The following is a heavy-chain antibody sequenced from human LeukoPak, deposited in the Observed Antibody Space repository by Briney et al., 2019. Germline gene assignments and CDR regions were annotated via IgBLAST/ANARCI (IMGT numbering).Heavy chain of an antibody. D-gene: IGHD6-13*01. V-gene: IGHV1-18*01. CDR2: ISTYNGNT. CDR1: GYTFTNYG. J-gene: IGHJ6*03. CDR3: AREGVSSSWDYHYYYMDV. Sequence: GASVKVSCKASGYTFTNYGISWVRQAPRQGLEWMGWISTYNGNTNYAQKLQDRVTMTTDTSTSTAYMELRSLRSDDTAVYYCAREGVSSSWDYHYYYMDVWGKGTTVTVFS.